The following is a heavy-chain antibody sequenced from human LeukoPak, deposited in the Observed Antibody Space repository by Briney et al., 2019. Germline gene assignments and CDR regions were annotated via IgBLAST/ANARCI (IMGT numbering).Heavy chain of an antibody. V-gene: IGHV1-24*01. D-gene: IGHD4-17*01. CDR1: GNTLTELS. CDR2: VDPRDGNT. CDR3: ATFIPRPNDYGDYLYYYYGMDV. Sequence: ASVKVSCKVSGNTLTELSMHWVRQAPGKGLEWMGGVDPRDGNTFYAQKLQGRVTMTEDTATDTAYMELSSLRSEDTAVYYRATFIPRPNDYGDYLYYYYGMDVWGQGTTVTVSS. J-gene: IGHJ6*02.